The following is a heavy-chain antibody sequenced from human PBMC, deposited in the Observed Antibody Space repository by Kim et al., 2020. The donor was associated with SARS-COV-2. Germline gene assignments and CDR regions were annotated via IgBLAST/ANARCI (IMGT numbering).Heavy chain of an antibody. CDR2: ISYDGSNK. CDR3: ARDMDTAMSYYYYGMDV. J-gene: IGHJ6*01. V-gene: IGHV3-30-3*01. CDR1: GFTFSSYA. D-gene: IGHD5-18*01. Sequence: GGSLRLSCAASGFTFSSYAMHWVRQAPGKGLEWVAVISYDGSNKYYADSVKGRFTISRDNSKNTLYLQMNSLRAEDTAVYDCARDMDTAMSYYYYGMDV.